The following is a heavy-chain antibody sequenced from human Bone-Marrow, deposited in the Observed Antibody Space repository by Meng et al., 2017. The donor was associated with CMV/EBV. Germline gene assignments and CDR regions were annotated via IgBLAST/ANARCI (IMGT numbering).Heavy chain of an antibody. D-gene: IGHD3-10*01. Sequence: GSLRLSCTVSGGSINSYYWSWIRQPPGKGLEWIGYIYYSGITNYNPSLKSRVTISIDTSKNQFSLKLSSVTAADTAVYYCARDRGELLLDYWGQGTLVTVYS. CDR1: GGSINSYY. CDR2: IYYSGIT. J-gene: IGHJ4*02. V-gene: IGHV4-59*01. CDR3: ARDRGELLLDY.